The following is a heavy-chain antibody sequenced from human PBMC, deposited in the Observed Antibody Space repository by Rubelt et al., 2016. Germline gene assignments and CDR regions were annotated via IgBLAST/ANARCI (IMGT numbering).Heavy chain of an antibody. CDR1: GFSLSTSGVG. V-gene: IGHV2-5*02. D-gene: IGHD3-3*01. CDR3: ATTIFGVVYHRHAAFDI. Sequence: QITLKESGPTLVKPTQTLTLTCTFSGFSLSTSGVGVGWIRQPPGKALEWLALIYWDDDKRYSPSLKSRFTITKDTSKNLVVLTMTNMDPVDTATYYCATTIFGVVYHRHAAFDIWGQGTMVTVSS. J-gene: IGHJ3*02. CDR2: IYWDDDK.